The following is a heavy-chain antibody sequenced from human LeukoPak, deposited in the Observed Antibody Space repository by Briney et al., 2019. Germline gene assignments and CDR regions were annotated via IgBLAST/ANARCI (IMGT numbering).Heavy chain of an antibody. J-gene: IGHJ5*02. CDR2: IYYSGST. CDR3: ARIYSSSWFLNWFDP. CDR1: GGSISSSSSY. Sequence: PETLSLTCTVSGGSISSSSSYWGWIRQPPGKGLEWIGSIYYSGSTYYNPSLKSRVTISVDTSKNQFSLKLNSVTAADTAVYYCARIYSSSWFLNWFDPWGQGTLVTVSS. V-gene: IGHV4-39*07. D-gene: IGHD6-13*01.